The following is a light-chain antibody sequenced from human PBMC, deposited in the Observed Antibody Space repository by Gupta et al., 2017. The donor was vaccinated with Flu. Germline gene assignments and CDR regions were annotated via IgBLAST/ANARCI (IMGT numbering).Light chain of an antibody. V-gene: IGLV1-51*01. CDR3: GTWDSTVNAGV. CDR2: NDD. J-gene: IGLJ3*02. Sequence: QSVLTQPPSVSAAPGQKVTISCSGSTTNIGNNYVSWYQQFPGTAPKLLIYNDDQRPSGVPDRFSGSKSDTSATLGITGLQTGDEADYFCGTWDSTVNAGVFGGGTKLTVL. CDR1: TTNIGNNY.